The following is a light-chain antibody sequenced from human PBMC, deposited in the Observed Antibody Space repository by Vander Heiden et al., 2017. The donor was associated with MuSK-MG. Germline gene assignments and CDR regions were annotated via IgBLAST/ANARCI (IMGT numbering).Light chain of an antibody. J-gene: IGLJ3*02. CDR3: AAWDDSLNGWV. CDR1: SSNIGSNT. V-gene: IGLV1-44*01. CDR2: SNN. Sequence: QSVLTQPPSASGTPGQRVTISCSGSSSNIGSNTVNWYQQLPGTAPKLLIYSNNQRPSGVPDRFSGSKSGTSASLAISGLQSEDDADYYCAAWDDSLNGWVFGGGTKLTVI.